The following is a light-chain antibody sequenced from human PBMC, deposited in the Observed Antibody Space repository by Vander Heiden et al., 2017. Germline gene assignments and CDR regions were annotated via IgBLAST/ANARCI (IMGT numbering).Light chain of an antibody. CDR3: QQRRDWPLT. V-gene: IGKV3-11*01. CDR2: DAS. J-gene: IGKJ4*01. CDR1: QSVSSY. Sequence: EFVLTQSPATLSLSPEERATLSCRASQSVSSYLAWYQQKPGQAPRLLIYDASNRAAGIPARFSGSGSGTDFTLTISSLEPEDFAVYYCQQRRDWPLTFGGGTKVEIK.